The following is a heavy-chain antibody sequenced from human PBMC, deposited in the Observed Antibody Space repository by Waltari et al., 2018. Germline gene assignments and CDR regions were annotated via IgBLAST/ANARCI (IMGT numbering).Heavy chain of an antibody. D-gene: IGHD1-7*01. V-gene: IGHV1-69*04. CDR3: AELVITGTTNDY. CDR2: IIPILGIA. CDR1: GGTFSSYA. J-gene: IGHJ4*02. Sequence: QVQLVQSGAAVKKPGSSVKVSCKASGGTFSSYAISWVRQAPGQGLEWMGRIIPILGIANYAQKFQGRVTITADKSTSTAYMELSSLRSEDTAVYYCAELVITGTTNDYWGQGTLVTVSS.